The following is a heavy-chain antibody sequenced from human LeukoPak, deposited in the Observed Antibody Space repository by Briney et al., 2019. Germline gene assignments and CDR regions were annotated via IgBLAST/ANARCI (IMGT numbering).Heavy chain of an antibody. CDR3: ARDGGGSSSWYDDY. CDR2: ISAYNGNT. CDR1: GYTFTSYG. V-gene: IGHV1-18*04. D-gene: IGHD6-13*01. J-gene: IGHJ4*02. Sequence: GASVKVSCKASGYTFTSYGISWVRQAPGQGLEWMGWISAYNGNTNYAQKLQGRVTMTTDTPTSKAYMELRSLRSDDTAVYYCARDGGGSSSWYDDYWGQGTLVTVSS.